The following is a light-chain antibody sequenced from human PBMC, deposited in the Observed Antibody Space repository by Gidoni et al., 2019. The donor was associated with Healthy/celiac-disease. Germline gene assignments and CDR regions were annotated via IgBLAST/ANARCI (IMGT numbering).Light chain of an antibody. J-gene: IGKJ2*01. Sequence: DIVMTQSPLSLPVTPGAPASISCRSSQSLLHSNGYNYLDWYLQKPGQSPQLLIYLGSNRASGVPDRFRGSGSGTDFTLKISRVEAEDVGVYYCMQALQTPKTFGQGTKLEIK. CDR3: MQALQTPKT. CDR1: QSLLHSNGYNY. CDR2: LGS. V-gene: IGKV2-28*01.